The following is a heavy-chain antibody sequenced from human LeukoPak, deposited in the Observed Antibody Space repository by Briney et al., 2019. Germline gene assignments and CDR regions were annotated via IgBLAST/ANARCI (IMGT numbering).Heavy chain of an antibody. D-gene: IGHD3-10*01. CDR2: ISGSGGST. CDR3: AKAIGAGRFYYYGMDV. CDR1: GFTFSSYA. J-gene: IGHJ6*02. V-gene: IGHV3-23*01. Sequence: SGGSLRLSCAASGFTFSSYAMSWVRQAPGKGLEWVSAISGSGGSTYYADSVKGRFTISRDNSKNTLYLQMNSLRAEDTAVYYCAKAIGAGRFYYYGMDVWGQGTTVTVSS.